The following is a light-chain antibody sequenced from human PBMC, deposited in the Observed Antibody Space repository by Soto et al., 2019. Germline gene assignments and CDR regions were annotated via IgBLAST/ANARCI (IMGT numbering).Light chain of an antibody. CDR2: KAS. Sequence: QVAHSAATLSASLGDIVTITFRASQSISSWLGWYQQKPGKARNLLIYKASSLEGGVPYRFRGSGSGTEFTLTISRLEPDDFADYYCQPYNSYCPSGQGTKVDIK. CDR3: QPYNSYCP. CDR1: QSISSW. V-gene: IGKV1-5*03. J-gene: IGKJ1*01.